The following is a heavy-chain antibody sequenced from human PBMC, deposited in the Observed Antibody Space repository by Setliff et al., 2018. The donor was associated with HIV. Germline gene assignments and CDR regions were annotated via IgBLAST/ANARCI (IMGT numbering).Heavy chain of an antibody. CDR1: GASIRGHY. CDR2: IYYSGNT. CDR3: ARSLVPSGYYYGRHAFDI. J-gene: IGHJ3*02. D-gene: IGHD3-22*01. Sequence: LSLTCSVSGASIRGHYWGWIRQSPGKGLEWIGNIYYSGNTNYNPSFKSRVTISVDTSKNQFSLRVNSVTAADTAVYYCARSLVPSGYYYGRHAFDIWGQGTKVTVSS. V-gene: IGHV4-59*08.